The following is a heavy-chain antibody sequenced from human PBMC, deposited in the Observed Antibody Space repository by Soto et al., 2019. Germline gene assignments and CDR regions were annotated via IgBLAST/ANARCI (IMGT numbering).Heavy chain of an antibody. V-gene: IGHV1-18*01. CDR2: ISPYNDQT. CDR1: GYTFIRYG. D-gene: IGHD3-16*01. Sequence: QVQLVQSASEVMKPGASVKVSCKASGYTFIRYGITWVRQAPGQRLEWMGWISPYNDQTIYAQKLQGRVTMTADTSTRTVYMQLRSLKADDTAVYYCARGGYYDSVWGKLSHDGLDVWGQGTSVTVSS. CDR3: ARGGYYDSVWGKLSHDGLDV. J-gene: IGHJ6*02.